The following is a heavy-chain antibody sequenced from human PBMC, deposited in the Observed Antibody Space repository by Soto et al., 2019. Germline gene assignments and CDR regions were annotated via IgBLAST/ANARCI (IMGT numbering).Heavy chain of an antibody. J-gene: IGHJ3*02. CDR1: GYTFTGYY. CDR3: ARCSSSWTDAFDI. D-gene: IGHD6-13*01. V-gene: IGHV1-2*04. CDR2: INPNSGGT. Sequence: ASVKVSFKASGYTFTGYYMHWVRQAPGQGLEWMGWINPNSGGTNYAQKFQGWVTMTRDTSISTAYMELSRLRSDDTAVYYCARCSSSWTDAFDIWGQGTMVTVSS.